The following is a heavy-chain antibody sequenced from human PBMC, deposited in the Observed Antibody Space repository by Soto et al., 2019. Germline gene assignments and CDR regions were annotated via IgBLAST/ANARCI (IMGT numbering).Heavy chain of an antibody. J-gene: IGHJ5*02. CDR3: ARVSVVNRRANWFDP. CDR1: GYTFTSYG. Sequence: AAVKVSCKACGYTFTSYGISWVRQAPGQGLEWMGWMSAYNGNTGYAQKLQGRVTMTTNTSTSTAYMELSSLRSEDTAVYYCARVSVVNRRANWFDPWGQGTLVTVSS. V-gene: IGHV1-18*01. CDR2: MSAYNGNT. D-gene: IGHD2-21*01.